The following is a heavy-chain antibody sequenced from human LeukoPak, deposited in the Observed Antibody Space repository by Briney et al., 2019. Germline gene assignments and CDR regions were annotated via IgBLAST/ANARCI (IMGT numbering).Heavy chain of an antibody. CDR1: GYTFTNYG. V-gene: IGHV1-18*01. CDR3: ARVNYYGSGSYYDYYYYMDV. D-gene: IGHD3-10*01. CDR2: ISAYNGNT. J-gene: IGHJ6*03. Sequence: GASVKVSCKASGYTFTNYGISWVRQAPGQGLEWMGWISAYNGNTNYAQKLQGRVTMTTDTSTSTAYMELRSLRSDDTAVYYCARVNYYGSGSYYDYYYYMDVWGKGTTVTVSS.